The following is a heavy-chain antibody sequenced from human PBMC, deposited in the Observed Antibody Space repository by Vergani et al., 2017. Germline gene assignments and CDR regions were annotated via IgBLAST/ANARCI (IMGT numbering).Heavy chain of an antibody. CDR3: ARERGSSSWYGEYYYGMDV. CDR2: ISSSSSTI. V-gene: IGHV3-48*02. CDR1: GFTFSSYS. J-gene: IGHJ6*02. D-gene: IGHD6-13*01. Sequence: EVQLVESGGGLVQPGGSLRLSCAASGFTFSSYSMNWVRQAPGKGLEWVSYISSSSSTIYYADSVKGRFTISRDNAKNSLYLQMNSLRDEDTAVYYCARERGSSSWYGEYYYGMDVWGQGTTVTVSS.